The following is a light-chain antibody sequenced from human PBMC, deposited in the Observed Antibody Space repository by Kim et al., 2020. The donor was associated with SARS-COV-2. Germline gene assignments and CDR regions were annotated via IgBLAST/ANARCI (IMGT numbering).Light chain of an antibody. J-gene: IGKJ1*01. CDR2: TTS. Sequence: DIQMTQSPSSLSASVGDRVTITCRASQSISRNLNWYQQKPGEAPKLLIYTTSSLQSGVPSRFGGSGSGTDFTLTISSLQPEDFATYYCQQSYSDPRTFGQGTKVDIK. CDR1: QSISRN. V-gene: IGKV1-39*01. CDR3: QQSYSDPRT.